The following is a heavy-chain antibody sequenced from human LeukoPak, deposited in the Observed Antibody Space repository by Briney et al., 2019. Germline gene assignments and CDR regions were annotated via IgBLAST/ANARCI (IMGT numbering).Heavy chain of an antibody. CDR1: GGTFSSYT. D-gene: IGHD2-15*01. J-gene: IGHJ6*04. CDR2: IIPLFGTP. Sequence: GASVKVSCKASGGTFSSYTISWVRQAPGQGLEWMGGIIPLFGTPDYAQKFQGRVTITADKSTSKAYMELSSLRSEDTAVYYCASATLRCSGGSCYEMDVWGKGTTVTVSS. CDR3: ASATLRCSGGSCYEMDV. V-gene: IGHV1-69*06.